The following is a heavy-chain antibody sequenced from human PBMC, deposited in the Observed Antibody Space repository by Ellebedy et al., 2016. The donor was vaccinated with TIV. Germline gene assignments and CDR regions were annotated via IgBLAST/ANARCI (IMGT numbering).Heavy chain of an antibody. D-gene: IGHD2-2*01. Sequence: SETLSLTXSVSSGSINSPSYYWGWIRQAPGKGLEWVGSIHYTGSTNYNPSLQSRVAISLDSPKTQFSLELNSVTAADTAVYFCARSCSPSCWECLEYWGQGVLVTVSS. CDR2: IHYTGST. CDR1: SGSINSPSYY. J-gene: IGHJ4*02. CDR3: ARSCSPSCWECLEY. V-gene: IGHV4-39*07.